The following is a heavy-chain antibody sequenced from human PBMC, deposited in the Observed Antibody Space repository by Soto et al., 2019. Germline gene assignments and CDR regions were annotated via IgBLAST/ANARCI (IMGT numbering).Heavy chain of an antibody. V-gene: IGHV1-69*13. J-gene: IGHJ6*02. D-gene: IGHD6-19*01. CDR2: IIPIFGTA. Sequence: SVKVSCKASGGTFSSYAISWVRQAPGQGLEWMGGIIPIFGTANYAQKIQGRVTITADESTSTAYMELSSLRSEDTAVYYCASPYSSGWSGHYYYGMDVWGQGTTVTVSS. CDR1: GGTFSSYA. CDR3: ASPYSSGWSGHYYYGMDV.